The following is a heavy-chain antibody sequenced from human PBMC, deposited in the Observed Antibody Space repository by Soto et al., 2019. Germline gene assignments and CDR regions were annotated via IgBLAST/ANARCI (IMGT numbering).Heavy chain of an antibody. CDR2: INPSGGST. V-gene: IGHV1-46*01. CDR1: GYTFTSYY. Sequence: QVQLVQAGAEVKKPGASVKVSCKASGYTFTSYYMHWVRQAPGQGLEWMVIINPSGGSTSYAQKFQGRVTMPRDTSTSTVYMDLSSLRSEDTAVYYCARQRWLYYFDYWGQGTLVTVSS. CDR3: ARQRWLYYFDY. J-gene: IGHJ4*02. D-gene: IGHD4-17*01.